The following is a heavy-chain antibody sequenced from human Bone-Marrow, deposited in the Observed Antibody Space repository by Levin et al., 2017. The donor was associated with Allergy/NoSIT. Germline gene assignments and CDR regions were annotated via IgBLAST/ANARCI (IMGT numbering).Heavy chain of an antibody. D-gene: IGHD6-19*01. V-gene: IGHV3-9*01. CDR2: IRWTSGAI. CDR1: GFPFDNYA. Sequence: GGSLRLSCSASGFPFDNYAMHWVRQVPGKGLEWVSGIRWTSGAIGYADSVKGRFTISRDNAKNSLYLELNILRVEDTAVYYCAKSHSSGSSPYFYYGMDVWGQGTTVTVSS. J-gene: IGHJ6*02. CDR3: AKSHSSGSSPYFYYGMDV.